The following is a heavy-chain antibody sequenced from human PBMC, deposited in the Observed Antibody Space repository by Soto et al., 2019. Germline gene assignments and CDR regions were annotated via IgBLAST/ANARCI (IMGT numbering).Heavy chain of an antibody. Sequence: QVQLQESGPGLVKPSQTLSLTCTVSGGSISSGGYYWSWIRQHPGKGLEWIGYIYYSGSTYYNPSLKSGVTISVDTSKNQFSLKLSSVTAADTAVYYCARDSGSYPGRIDYWGQGTLVTVSS. CDR1: GGSISSGGYY. J-gene: IGHJ4*02. CDR3: ARDSGSYPGRIDY. V-gene: IGHV4-31*03. D-gene: IGHD1-26*01. CDR2: IYYSGST.